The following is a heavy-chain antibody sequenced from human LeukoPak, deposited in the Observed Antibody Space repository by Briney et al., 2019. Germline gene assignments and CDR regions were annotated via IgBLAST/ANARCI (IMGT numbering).Heavy chain of an antibody. D-gene: IGHD4/OR15-4a*01. CDR3: ARRGAPNFDY. CDR1: GFSLSNYA. V-gene: IGHV3-9*01. J-gene: IGHJ4*02. Sequence: GGSLRLSCAASGFSLSNYAMSWVRQAPGKGLEWVSGISWNSGSIGYADSVKGRFTISRDNSKNTLYLQMNSLRAEDTAVYYCARRGAPNFDYWGQGTLVTVSS. CDR2: ISWNSGSI.